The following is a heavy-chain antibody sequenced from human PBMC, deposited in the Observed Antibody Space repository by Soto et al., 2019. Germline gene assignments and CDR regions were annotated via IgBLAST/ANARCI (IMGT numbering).Heavy chain of an antibody. V-gene: IGHV3-23*01. Sequence: GGSLRLSCAASGFTFSSYAMSWVRQAPGKGLEWVSAISGSGGSTYYADSVKGRFTIFRDNSKNTLYLQMNSLRAEDTAVYYCAKDLDYYGSGSYYNVIMLFDYWGQGTLVTVSS. CDR2: ISGSGGST. CDR3: AKDLDYYGSGSYYNVIMLFDY. CDR1: GFTFSSYA. D-gene: IGHD3-10*01. J-gene: IGHJ4*02.